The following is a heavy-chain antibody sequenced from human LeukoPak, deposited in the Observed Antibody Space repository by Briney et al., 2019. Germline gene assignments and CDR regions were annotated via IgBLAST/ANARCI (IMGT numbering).Heavy chain of an antibody. D-gene: IGHD5-18*01. CDR1: GYTFTSYA. V-gene: IGHV1-3*01. Sequence: ASVKVSCKASGYTFTSYAMHWVRQAPGQRLEWMGWINAGNGNTKHSQKFQGRVTITRDTSASTAYMELSSLRSEDTAVYYCARFVDTEYYFDYWGQGTLVTVSS. CDR2: INAGNGNT. J-gene: IGHJ4*02. CDR3: ARFVDTEYYFDY.